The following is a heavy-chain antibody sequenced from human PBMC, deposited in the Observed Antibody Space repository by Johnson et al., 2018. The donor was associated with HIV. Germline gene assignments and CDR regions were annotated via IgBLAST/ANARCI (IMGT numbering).Heavy chain of an antibody. Sequence: QMLLVESGGGVVQPGGSLRLSCAASGFTFSSYAMHWVRQAPGKGLEWVAVISYDGSNKYYTDPVKGRFTISRDNSKNALYLQMHNLTTEDTAVYYCAKGYYDSPFGFDIWGQGTMVTVSS. D-gene: IGHD3-3*01. J-gene: IGHJ3*02. CDR2: ISYDGSNK. V-gene: IGHV3-30*04. CDR3: AKGYYDSPFGFDI. CDR1: GFTFSSYA.